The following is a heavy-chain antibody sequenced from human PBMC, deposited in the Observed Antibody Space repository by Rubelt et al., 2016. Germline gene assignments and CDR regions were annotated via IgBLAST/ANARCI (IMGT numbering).Heavy chain of an antibody. CDR1: GFTFSSFA. Sequence: EVQLVESGGGLVQPGGSLRLSCAASGFTFSSFAMSWVRQAPGKGLEWVSYISSTSSAIYYADSVKGRFTISRDNSKNTLYLQMSSLRAEDTAVYYCATDRGSAPFDYWGQGTLVTVSS. V-gene: IGHV3-48*01. CDR3: ATDRGSAPFDY. CDR2: ISSTSSAI. J-gene: IGHJ4*02. D-gene: IGHD1-14*01.